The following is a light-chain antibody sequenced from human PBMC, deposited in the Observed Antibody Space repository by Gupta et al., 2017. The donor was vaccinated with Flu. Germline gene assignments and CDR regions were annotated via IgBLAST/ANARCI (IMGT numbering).Light chain of an antibody. Sequence: HSVLTQPPSASGTPGQRVTISCSGSSSNIGSPYVYWYQHPPAPAPNLLFYRNSRRDSAAPARFSGSKYGTTAAIATSGLQAEDEADYYCAAEDDSRSGWVFGGGTKLTVL. CDR1: SSNIGSPY. CDR3: AAEDDSRSGWV. V-gene: IGLV1-47*01. CDR2: RNS. J-gene: IGLJ3*02.